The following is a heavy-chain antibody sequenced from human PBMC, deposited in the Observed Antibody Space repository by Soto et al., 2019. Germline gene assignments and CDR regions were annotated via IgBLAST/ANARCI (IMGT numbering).Heavy chain of an antibody. V-gene: IGHV3-66*01. CDR1: LFIVSDNY. CDR2: IYSGGGT. J-gene: IGHJ4*02. Sequence: VQLVQSGGGLVQPGGSLRLSCAASLFIVSDNYMSWVRQAPGKGLEWVSLIYSGGGTDYAESVKGRFTISRDNSKNTLYLQMNSLKAEDTGIYYCATRMTTAPYWGQGTVVTVSS. CDR3: ATRMTTAPY. D-gene: IGHD4-17*01.